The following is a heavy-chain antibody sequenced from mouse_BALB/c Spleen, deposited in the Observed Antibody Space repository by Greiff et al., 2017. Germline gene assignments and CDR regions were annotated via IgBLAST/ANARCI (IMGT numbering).Heavy chain of an antibody. J-gene: IGHJ4*01. CDR3: ARHEARRAMDD. Sequence: EVKLMESGGGLVQPGGSLKLSCAASGFTFSSYTMSWVRQTPETRLEWVAYISNGGGSTYYPDTVKGRFPLSRDNAKNTLYLQMRSLKSEDTAMDDDARHEARRAMDDWGQGTTVTVSS. V-gene: IGHV5-12-2*01. D-gene: IGHD3-1*01. CDR2: ISNGGGST. CDR1: GFTFSSYT.